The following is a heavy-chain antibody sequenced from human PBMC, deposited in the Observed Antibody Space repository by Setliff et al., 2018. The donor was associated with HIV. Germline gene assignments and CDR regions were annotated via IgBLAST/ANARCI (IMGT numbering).Heavy chain of an antibody. Sequence: SETLSLTCVVSGGSIGSTMSFWGWIRQPPGKGLEWIGYVYYTGTTYSNPSLKGRVSMSVDTSRNQFSLKLTSVTATDTAVYYCARHRYSSSINWFDPWGQGTLVTVSS. CDR1: GGSIGSTMSF. J-gene: IGHJ5*02. CDR3: ARHRYSSSINWFDP. D-gene: IGHD6-13*01. CDR2: VYYTGTT. V-gene: IGHV4-39*01.